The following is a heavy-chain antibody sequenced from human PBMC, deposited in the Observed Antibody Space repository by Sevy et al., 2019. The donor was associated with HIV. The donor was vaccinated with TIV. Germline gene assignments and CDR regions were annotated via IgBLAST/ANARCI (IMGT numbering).Heavy chain of an antibody. CDR2: LSFGCGKI. CDR1: GFNFNIYS. D-gene: IGHD2-8*02. CDR3: WRGGCTWTHEY. Sequence: GGSLRLSCAVSGFNFNIYSMSWVRQAPGKGLEWVSTLSFGCGKINYADSVKGRFIISRDDSKNTLYLQMNSLPAEDTAVHLWWRGGCTWTHEYWGQGTLVTVSS. V-gene: IGHV3-23*01. J-gene: IGHJ4*02.